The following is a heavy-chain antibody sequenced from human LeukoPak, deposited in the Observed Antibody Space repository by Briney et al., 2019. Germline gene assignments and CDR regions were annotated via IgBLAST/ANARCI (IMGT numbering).Heavy chain of an antibody. CDR2: ITGSGANP. D-gene: IGHD2-15*01. CDR1: GFTYANFV. V-gene: IGHV3-23*01. J-gene: IGHJ4*02. Sequence: GGSLRLSCAASGFTYANFVMNWVRQAPGKGLEWVSTITGSGANPYYADSVKGRFTISRDNSKNTLYLQMNSLRAEDTAVYYCASSRYWGQGTLVTVSS. CDR3: ASSRY.